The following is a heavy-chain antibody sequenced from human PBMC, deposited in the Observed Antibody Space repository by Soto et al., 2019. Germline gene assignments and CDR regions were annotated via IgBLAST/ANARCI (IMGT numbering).Heavy chain of an antibody. CDR1: GYTFTSYD. J-gene: IGHJ6*02. D-gene: IGHD3-22*01. CDR3: ARGLRDYYDSSGYFYYYYCMDV. CDR2: MNPNSGNT. V-gene: IGHV1-8*01. Sequence: QVQLVQSGAEVKKPGASVKVSCKASGYTFTSYDINWVRQATGHGREWMGWMNPNSGNTGYAQKFQGRVTMTRNTSISTAYMELSRLRSEDTAGYYCARGLRDYYDSSGYFYYYYCMDVWGQGTPVTVSS.